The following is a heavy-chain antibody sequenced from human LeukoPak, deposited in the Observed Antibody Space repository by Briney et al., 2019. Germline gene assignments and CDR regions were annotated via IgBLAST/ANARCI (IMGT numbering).Heavy chain of an antibody. CDR1: GFTFSSFV. CDR3: ARDQVPGQY. V-gene: IGHV3-23*01. J-gene: IGHJ4*02. Sequence: GGSLRLSCAASGFTFSSFVMSWVRQAPGKGLEWVSAISGSGGSTFYADSVKGRFTISRDNSKNTLYLQMNILRAEDTAVYYCARDQVPGQYWGQGTLVTVSS. CDR2: ISGSGGST.